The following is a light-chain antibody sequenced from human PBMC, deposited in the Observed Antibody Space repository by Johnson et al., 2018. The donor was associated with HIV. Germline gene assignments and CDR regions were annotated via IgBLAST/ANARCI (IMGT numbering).Light chain of an antibody. CDR3: GTWDSSLSAYV. V-gene: IGLV1-51*01. CDR2: DNN. CDR1: SSNIGNNY. Sequence: QSVLTQPPSVSAAPGQKVTISCSGSSSNIGNNYVSWYQQVPGTAPKLLIYDNNRRPSGIPDRFSGSKSGSLATLGITGLQTGDEADYYCGTWDSSLSAYVFGTGTKFTVL. J-gene: IGLJ1*01.